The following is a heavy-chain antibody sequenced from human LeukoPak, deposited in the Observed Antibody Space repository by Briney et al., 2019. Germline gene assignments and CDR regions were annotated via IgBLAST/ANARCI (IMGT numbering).Heavy chain of an antibody. CDR2: ISGSGGST. CDR1: GFTFSSYG. CDR3: AKWTGLWFGELYNYYYMDV. J-gene: IGHJ6*03. Sequence: PGGSLRLSCAASGFTFSSYGMSWVRQAPGKGLEWVSAISGSGGSTYYADSVKGRFTISRDNSKNTLYLQMNSLRAEDTAVYYCAKWTGLWFGELYNYYYMDVWGKGTTVTISS. V-gene: IGHV3-23*01. D-gene: IGHD3-10*01.